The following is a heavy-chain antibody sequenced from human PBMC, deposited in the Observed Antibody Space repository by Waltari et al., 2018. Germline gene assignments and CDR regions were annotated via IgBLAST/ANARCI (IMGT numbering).Heavy chain of an antibody. CDR1: GFTVSSNS. CDR2: IYSGGST. CDR3: ARDLRRWDLYGMDV. D-gene: IGHD1-26*01. Sequence: EVQLVESGGGLIQPGGSLRLSCAASGFTVSSNSMRWVRQAPGKGLEWVSVIYSGGSTYYADSVKGRFTISRDNSKNTLYLQMNSLRAEDTAVYYCARDLRRWDLYGMDVWGQGTTVTVSS. J-gene: IGHJ6*02. V-gene: IGHV3-53*01.